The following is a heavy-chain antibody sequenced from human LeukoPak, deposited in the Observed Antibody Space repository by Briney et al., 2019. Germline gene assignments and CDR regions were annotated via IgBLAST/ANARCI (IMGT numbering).Heavy chain of an antibody. CDR1: GGSFSGYY. V-gene: IGHV4-34*01. J-gene: IGHJ4*02. CDR3: ARGYSGSYGRFDY. D-gene: IGHD1-26*01. CDR2: INHSGST. Sequence: SETLSLTCAVYGGSFSGYYWSWIRQPPGKGLEWIGEINHSGSTNYNPSLKSRVTISVDTSKKQFSLKLSSVTAADTAVYYCARGYSGSYGRFDYWGQGTLVTVSS.